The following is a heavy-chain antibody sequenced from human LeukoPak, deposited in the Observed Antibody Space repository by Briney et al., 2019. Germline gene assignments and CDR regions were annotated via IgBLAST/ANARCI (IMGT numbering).Heavy chain of an antibody. CDR2: ISGSGGST. Sequence: GGSLRLSCAASGFTSSSYAMSWVRQAPGKGLEWVSAISGSGGSTYYAGCVKGRFTISRDNSKNTLYLQMNSLRAEDTAVYYCAKDLTMTTAFDYWGQGTLVTVSS. J-gene: IGHJ4*02. CDR1: GFTSSSYA. V-gene: IGHV3-23*01. CDR3: AKDLTMTTAFDY. D-gene: IGHD3-22*01.